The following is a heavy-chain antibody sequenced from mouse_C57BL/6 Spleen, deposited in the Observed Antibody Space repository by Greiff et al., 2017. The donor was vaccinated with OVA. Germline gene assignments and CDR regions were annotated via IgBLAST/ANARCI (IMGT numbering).Heavy chain of an antibody. CDR1: GYTFTDYN. V-gene: IGHV1-22*01. CDR2: INPNNGGT. J-gene: IGHJ2*01. D-gene: IGHD1-1*01. CDR3: ARGGITTVVAHDY. Sequence: EVQGVESGPELVKPGASVKMSCKASGYTFTDYNMHWVKQSHGKSLEWIGYINPNNGGTSYNQKFKGKATLTVNKSSSTAYMELRSLTSEDSAVYYCARGGITTVVAHDYWGQGTTLTVSS.